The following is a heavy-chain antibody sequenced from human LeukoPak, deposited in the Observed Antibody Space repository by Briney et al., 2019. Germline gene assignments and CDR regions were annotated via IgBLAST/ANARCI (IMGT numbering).Heavy chain of an antibody. V-gene: IGHV4-39*01. CDR3: ARHNRARYCSSTSCYQGRAFDI. J-gene: IGHJ3*02. Sequence: SETLSLTCTVSGGSISSSSYYWSWIRQPPGKGLEWIGEINHSGSTNYNPSLKSRVTISVDTSKNQFSLKLSSVTAADTAVYYCARHNRARYCSSTSCYQGRAFDIWGQGTMVTVSS. D-gene: IGHD2-2*01. CDR2: INHSGST. CDR1: GGSISSSSYY.